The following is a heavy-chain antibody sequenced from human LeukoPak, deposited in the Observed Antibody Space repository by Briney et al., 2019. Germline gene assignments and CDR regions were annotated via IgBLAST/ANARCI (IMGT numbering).Heavy chain of an antibody. V-gene: IGHV1-2*02. CDR2: INPNGGGT. CDR1: GYTFTGYY. J-gene: IGHJ4*02. D-gene: IGHD2-2*01. Sequence: AAVKVSCKASGYTFTGYYMHWVRQAPGQGREWMGWINPNGGGTNYAQNFQGSVTMTRDTSTSKAYMQQSRLRSDDTAVYYCARDIPPRVGGAPDHWGQGTLVTVSS. CDR3: ARDIPPRVGGAPDH.